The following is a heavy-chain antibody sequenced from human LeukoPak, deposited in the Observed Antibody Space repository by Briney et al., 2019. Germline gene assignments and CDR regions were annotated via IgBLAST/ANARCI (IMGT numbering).Heavy chain of an antibody. CDR2: ISYDGSNK. D-gene: IGHD3-10*01. CDR3: ARGNLLVLP. CDR1: GFTFSSYA. V-gene: IGHV3-30-3*01. Sequence: GGSLRLSCAASGFTFSSYAMHWVRQAPGKGPEWVAVISYDGSNKYYADSVKGRFTISRDNSKNTLYLQMNSLRAEDTAVYYCARGNLLVLPWGQGTLVTVSS. J-gene: IGHJ5*02.